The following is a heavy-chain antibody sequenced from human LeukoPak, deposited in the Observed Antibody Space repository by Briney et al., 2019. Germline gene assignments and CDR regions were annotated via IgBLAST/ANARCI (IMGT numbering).Heavy chain of an antibody. J-gene: IGHJ4*02. CDR3: ARGSPMTSSGYYNH. V-gene: IGHV1-69*13. D-gene: IGHD3-22*01. CDR1: GGTFSSYV. CDR2: IIPIFGTA. Sequence: SVKVSCKASGGTFSSYVISWVRQAPGQGLEWMRGIIPIFGTANYAQKFQGRVTITADESTSTAYMELSSLRSEDTAVYYCARGSPMTSSGYYNHWGQGTLVTVSS.